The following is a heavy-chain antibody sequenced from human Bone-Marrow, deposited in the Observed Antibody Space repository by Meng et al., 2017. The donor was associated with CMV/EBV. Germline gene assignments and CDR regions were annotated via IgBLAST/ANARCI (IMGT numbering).Heavy chain of an antibody. D-gene: IGHD2-2*01. CDR1: GYTFTGYY. J-gene: IGHJ4*03. Sequence: ASVKVSCKASGYTFTGYYMHWVRQAPGQGLEWMGWINPNSGGTNYAQKFQGRVTMTRDTSISTAYMELSRLRSDDTAVYYCARYCSSTSCYDYWGQETLVTVSS. CDR2: INPNSGGT. V-gene: IGHV1-2*02. CDR3: ARYCSSTSCYDY.